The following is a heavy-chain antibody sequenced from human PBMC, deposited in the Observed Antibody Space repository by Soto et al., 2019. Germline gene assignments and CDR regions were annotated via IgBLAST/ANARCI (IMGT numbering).Heavy chain of an antibody. CDR1: GGSISSGGYY. V-gene: IGHV4-31*03. D-gene: IGHD3-9*01. CDR2: IYYSGST. Sequence: QVQLQESGPGLVKPSQTLSLTCTVSGGSISSGGYYWSWIRQHPGKGLEWIGYIYYSGSTYYNPSLKRRVTISVDTSKNQFSLKLSSVTAADTAVYYCARVEYDILTGYGRFDPWGQGTLVTVSS. CDR3: ARVEYDILTGYGRFDP. J-gene: IGHJ5*02.